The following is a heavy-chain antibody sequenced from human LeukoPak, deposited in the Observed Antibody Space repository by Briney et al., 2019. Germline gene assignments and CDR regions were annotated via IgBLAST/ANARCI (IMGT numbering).Heavy chain of an antibody. D-gene: IGHD3-3*01. Sequence: GGSLRLSCAAPGFTFSVSAMHWVRQASGKGLEWVGRIRSKANNYATAYAASVKGRFTISRDDSKNTAYLQMNSLKTEDTAVYYCTTTGDTIYDAFDIWGQGTMVTVSS. CDR1: GFTFSVSA. CDR2: IRSKANNYAT. CDR3: TTTGDTIYDAFDI. J-gene: IGHJ3*02. V-gene: IGHV3-73*01.